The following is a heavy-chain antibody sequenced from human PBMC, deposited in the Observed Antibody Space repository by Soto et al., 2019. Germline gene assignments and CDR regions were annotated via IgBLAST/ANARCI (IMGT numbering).Heavy chain of an antibody. CDR1: GYTFTSYA. Sequence: GASVKVSCKVSGYTFTSYAMHWVRQAPGQRLEWMGWINAGNGNTKYSQKFQGRVTITRDTSASTAYMELSSLRSEDTAVYYCASSRDSSGYYYSFDYWGQGTLVTVSS. CDR2: INAGNGNT. D-gene: IGHD3-22*01. J-gene: IGHJ4*02. V-gene: IGHV1-3*01. CDR3: ASSRDSSGYYYSFDY.